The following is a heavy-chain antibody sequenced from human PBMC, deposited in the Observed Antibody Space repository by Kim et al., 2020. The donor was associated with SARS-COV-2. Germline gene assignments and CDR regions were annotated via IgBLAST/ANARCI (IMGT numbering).Heavy chain of an antibody. Sequence: YNPSLKSRVTISVDKSKNQFSLKLSSVTAADTAVYYCARYYGSGSPFDPWGQGTLVTVSS. D-gene: IGHD3-10*01. CDR3: ARYYGSGSPFDP. J-gene: IGHJ5*02. V-gene: IGHV4-4*02.